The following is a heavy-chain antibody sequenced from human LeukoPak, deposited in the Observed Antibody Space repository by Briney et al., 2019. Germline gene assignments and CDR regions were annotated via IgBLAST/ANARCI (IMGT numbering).Heavy chain of an antibody. J-gene: IGHJ4*02. CDR3: ARVAYHSDINRRNYGYFEY. D-gene: IGHD3-22*01. Sequence: GASVKVSCKASGYTFTSYYMHWVRQAPGQGLEWMGIINPSGGSTSYAQKFQGRVTMTRDTSTSTVYMELSSLRSEDTAVYYCARVAYHSDINRRNYGYFEYWGQGILVTVSS. V-gene: IGHV1-46*01. CDR2: INPSGGST. CDR1: GYTFTSYY.